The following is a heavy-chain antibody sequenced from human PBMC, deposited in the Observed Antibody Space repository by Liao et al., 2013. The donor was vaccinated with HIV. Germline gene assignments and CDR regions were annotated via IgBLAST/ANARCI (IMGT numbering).Heavy chain of an antibody. CDR2: INHSGST. J-gene: IGHJ4*02. V-gene: IGHV4-34*01. CDR3: ARGPRGTVTGPVRFDY. D-gene: IGHD6-19*01. Sequence: QVQLQESGPGLVKPSETLSLTCTVSGGSISSYYWSWIRQPPGKGLEWIGEINHSGSTNYNPSLKSRVTISVDTSKNQFSLKLNSVTAADTAVYYCARGPRGTVTGPVRFDYWGQGTLVTVSS. CDR1: GGSISSYY.